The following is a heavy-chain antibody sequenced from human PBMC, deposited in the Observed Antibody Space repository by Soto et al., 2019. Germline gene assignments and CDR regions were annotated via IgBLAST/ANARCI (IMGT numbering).Heavy chain of an antibody. V-gene: IGHV2-26*01. CDR2: IFSNDEK. CDR3: ALIPPYSSSWYWYY. CDR1: GFSLSNASMG. J-gene: IGHJ4*02. D-gene: IGHD6-13*01. Sequence: QVTLKESGPVLVKPTETLTLTCTVSGFSLSNASMGVSWIRQPPGKALEWLAHIFSNDEKSYSTSLKSRLTISKDTSKSQVVLTMTNMYPVDTATYYCALIPPYSSSWYWYYWGQGTLVTVSS.